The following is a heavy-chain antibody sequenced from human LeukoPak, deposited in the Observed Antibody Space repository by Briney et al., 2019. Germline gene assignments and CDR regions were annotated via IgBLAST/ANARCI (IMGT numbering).Heavy chain of an antibody. D-gene: IGHD3-16*01. J-gene: IGHJ3*02. CDR1: GYTFTSYY. CDR3: ARASLGIAPFDI. V-gene: IGHV1-46*01. CDR2: INPSGGNT. Sequence: ASVKVSCKASGYTFTSYYMHWVRQAPGQGLEWMGIINPSGGNTSYAQKFQGRVTMTRDTSTSTVYMELSNLRSEDTAVYYCARASLGIAPFDIWGQGTMVTVSS.